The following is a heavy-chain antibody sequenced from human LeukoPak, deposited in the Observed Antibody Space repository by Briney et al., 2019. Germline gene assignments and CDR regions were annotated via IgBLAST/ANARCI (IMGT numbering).Heavy chain of an antibody. Sequence: SETLSLTCSVSGDTISTNDHYWGWIGQPPGKGLEWIGSIYYTGNTYYNPSLKSRVTISVDTSKNQFSLKLSSVTDADTAVYYCVRVPPVTFFDYWGQGTLVTVSS. V-gene: IGHV4-39*01. CDR1: GDTISTNDHY. D-gene: IGHD4-17*01. J-gene: IGHJ4*02. CDR3: VRVPPVTFFDY. CDR2: IYYTGNT.